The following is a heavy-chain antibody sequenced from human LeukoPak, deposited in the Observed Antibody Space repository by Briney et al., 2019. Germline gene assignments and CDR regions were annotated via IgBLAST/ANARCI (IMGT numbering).Heavy chain of an antibody. Sequence: GGSLRLSCAASGFTFSSYAMSWVRQAPGKGLEWVSGLTGSGGSTYYADSVKGRFTISRDNSKNTLYLQMNSLRAEDTAVYYCARDVGGSGWYPNWFDPWGQGTLVTVSS. CDR1: GFTFSSYA. J-gene: IGHJ5*02. CDR3: ARDVGGSGWYPNWFDP. D-gene: IGHD6-19*01. V-gene: IGHV3-23*01. CDR2: LTGSGGST.